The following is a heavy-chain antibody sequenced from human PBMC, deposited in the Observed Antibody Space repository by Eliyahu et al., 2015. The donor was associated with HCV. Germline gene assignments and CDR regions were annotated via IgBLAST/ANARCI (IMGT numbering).Heavy chain of an antibody. J-gene: IGHJ5*02. V-gene: IGHV4-59*01. D-gene: IGHD6-19*01. CDR2: MYHSGST. Sequence: LVKPSETLSLTCTVSGGSISTYYWSWIRQPPGKGLEWIGYMYHSGSTNYNPSLNSRAPISLDTSKNQFSLKLSSVTAADTAVYYCASGGGGIAVTGTGGWFDPWGQGTLVTVSS. CDR1: GGSISTYY. CDR3: ASGGGGIAVTGTGGWFDP.